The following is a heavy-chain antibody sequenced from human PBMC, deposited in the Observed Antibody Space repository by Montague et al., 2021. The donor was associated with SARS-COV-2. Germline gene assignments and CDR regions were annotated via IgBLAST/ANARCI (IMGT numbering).Heavy chain of an antibody. V-gene: IGHV4-59*01. CDR2: IYCTGST. Sequence: SETLSLTCTVSGGSISPYYWSWIRQPPGKGLEWIGDIYCTGSTXXXSSXXXRLTISVDTSENQFSLKVTSVTPADTAVYYCARVGWELRVGDYYFDYWGQGTLVTVSS. D-gene: IGHD1-26*01. CDR1: GGSISPYY. J-gene: IGHJ4*02. CDR3: ARVGWELRVGDYYFDY.